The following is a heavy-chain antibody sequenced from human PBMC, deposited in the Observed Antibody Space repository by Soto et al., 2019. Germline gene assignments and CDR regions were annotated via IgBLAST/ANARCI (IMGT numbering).Heavy chain of an antibody. CDR3: ARTHLLGRIVIKLSQGAQRIVGAHPYYSHGMVV. CDR1: GYSFTSYW. V-gene: IGHV5-51*01. D-gene: IGHD1-26*01. CDR2: IYPGDSET. Sequence: GESLKISCKGSGYSFTSYWIGWVRQMPGKGLEWMGIIYPGDSETRYSTSFQGQVTIAADKSISTAYLQWSSLNASDTAMYYCARTHLLGRIVIKLSQGAQRIVGAHPYYSHGMVVWARGTTVPAP. J-gene: IGHJ6*02.